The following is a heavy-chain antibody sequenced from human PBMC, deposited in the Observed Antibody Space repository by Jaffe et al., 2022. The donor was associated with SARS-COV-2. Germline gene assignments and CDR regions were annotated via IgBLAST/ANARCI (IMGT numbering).Heavy chain of an antibody. Sequence: QVQLVQSGAEVKKPGSSVKVSCKASGGTFSSYAISWVRQAPGQGLEWMGGIIPIFGTANYAQKFQGRVTITADESTSTAYMELSSLRSEDTAVYYCASPTPEYCTNGVCYYYYGMDVWGQGTTVTVSS. CDR2: IIPIFGTA. CDR1: GGTFSSYA. J-gene: IGHJ6*02. D-gene: IGHD2-8*01. CDR3: ASPTPEYCTNGVCYYYYGMDV. V-gene: IGHV1-69*01.